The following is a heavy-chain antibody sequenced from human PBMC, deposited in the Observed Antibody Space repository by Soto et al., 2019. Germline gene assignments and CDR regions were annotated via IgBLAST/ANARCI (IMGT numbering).Heavy chain of an antibody. J-gene: IGHJ5*02. CDR1: GGTFSSYA. Sequence: QVQLVQSGAEVKKPGSSVKVSCKASGGTFSSYAISWVRQAPGQGLEWMGGIIPICGTANYAQKFQGRVTITADESTSTAYMELGSLRSEDTAVYYCASSPGVNVPAAKVGPWFDPWGQGTLVTVSS. D-gene: IGHD2-2*01. CDR2: IIPICGTA. CDR3: ASSPGVNVPAAKVGPWFDP. V-gene: IGHV1-69*01.